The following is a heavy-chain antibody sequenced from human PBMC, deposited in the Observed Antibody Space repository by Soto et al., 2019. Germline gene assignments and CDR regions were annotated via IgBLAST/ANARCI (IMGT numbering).Heavy chain of an antibody. J-gene: IGHJ4*02. D-gene: IGHD3-10*01. CDR3: ARDHYYGSGSYNYFDY. Sequence: QVQLVQSGAEVKKPGASVKVSCKASRYTFTRYAMHWVRQAPGQRLEWMGWINAGNGNTKYSQKFQGRVTITRDTSASTAYMELSSLRSEDTAVYYCARDHYYGSGSYNYFDYWGQGTLVTVSS. V-gene: IGHV1-3*01. CDR2: INAGNGNT. CDR1: RYTFTRYA.